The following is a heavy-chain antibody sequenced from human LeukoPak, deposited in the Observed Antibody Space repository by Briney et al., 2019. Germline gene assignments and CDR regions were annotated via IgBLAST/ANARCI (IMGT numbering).Heavy chain of an antibody. D-gene: IGHD3-10*01. CDR3: ARELITYPDY. CDR2: INHSGST. J-gene: IGHJ4*02. Sequence: SETLSLTCAVYGGSFSGYYWGWIRQSPGKGLEWIGEINHSGSTNYNPSLKSRVTISVDTSKNQFSLKLSSVTAADTAVYYCARELITYPDYWGQGTLVTVSS. V-gene: IGHV4-34*01. CDR1: GGSFSGYY.